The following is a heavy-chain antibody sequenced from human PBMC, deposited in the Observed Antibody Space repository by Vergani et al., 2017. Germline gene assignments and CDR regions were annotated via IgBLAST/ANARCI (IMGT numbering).Heavy chain of an antibody. Sequence: EVQLVESGGGLVKPGGSLRLSCAASGFTFSSYSMNWVRQAPGKGLEWVSSISSSSSYIYYADSVKGRLTISRDNAKNSLYLQMNSLRAEDTAVYYCARSGGIAVAGTDYWGQGTLVTVSS. CDR2: ISSSSSYI. CDR3: ARSGGIAVAGTDY. CDR1: GFTFSSYS. V-gene: IGHV3-21*01. D-gene: IGHD6-19*01. J-gene: IGHJ4*02.